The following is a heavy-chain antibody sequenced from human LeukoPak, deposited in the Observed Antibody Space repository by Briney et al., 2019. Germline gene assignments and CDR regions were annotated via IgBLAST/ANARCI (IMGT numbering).Heavy chain of an antibody. CDR2: INPSGGST. Sequence: ASVKVSCKASGYTFTSYYMHWVRHAPRQGLEWMGIINPSGGSTSYAQKFQGRVTMTRDTSTSTVYMELSSLRSEDTAVYYCAREDSSGWYVFDYWGQGTLVTVSS. CDR3: AREDSSGWYVFDY. D-gene: IGHD6-19*01. J-gene: IGHJ4*02. CDR1: GYTFTSYY. V-gene: IGHV1-46*01.